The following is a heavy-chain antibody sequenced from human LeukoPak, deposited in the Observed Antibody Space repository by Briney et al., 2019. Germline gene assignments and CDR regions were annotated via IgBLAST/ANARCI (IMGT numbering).Heavy chain of an antibody. V-gene: IGHV5-51*01. CDR2: IYPGDSDA. J-gene: IGHJ5*02. Sequence: PGESLKISCTGSGYTFSNYWIGWVRQMPGKGLEWMGIIYPGDSDATYSPSFRGQVTFSVDESRTTVYLEWTSLKASDTAMYFCARESETSRRFYAPWGQGTLVTASS. CDR1: GYTFSNYW. D-gene: IGHD2-2*01. CDR3: ARESETSRRFYAP.